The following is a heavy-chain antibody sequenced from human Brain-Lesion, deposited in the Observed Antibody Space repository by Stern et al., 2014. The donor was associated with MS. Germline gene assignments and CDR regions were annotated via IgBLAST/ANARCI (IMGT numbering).Heavy chain of an antibody. CDR1: GASISSGTSY. Sequence: VQLEESGPGLVKPSQTLSLTCTVSGASISSGTSYWSWIRQPAGGGLEWIGRLHASGATYYNPSLKSRVTISGETSKNQFYLNLNSVTAADTAVYYCARGHWELLGNNYFDSWGQGTLVTVSS. CDR2: LHASGAT. CDR3: ARGHWELLGNNYFDS. V-gene: IGHV4-61*02. J-gene: IGHJ4*02. D-gene: IGHD1-26*01.